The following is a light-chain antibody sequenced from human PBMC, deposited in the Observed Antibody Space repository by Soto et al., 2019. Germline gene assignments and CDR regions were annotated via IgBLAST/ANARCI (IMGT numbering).Light chain of an antibody. Sequence: QSALTQPASVSGSPGQSITISCTGTSSDVGSYNLVSWYQQQPDKAPKLMIYEGSKRPSGVSNRFSGSKSGNTASLTISGLQAEDEADYYCCSYSGSSTLVVGGGTKLTVL. CDR3: CSYSGSSTLV. CDR2: EGS. V-gene: IGLV2-23*01. J-gene: IGLJ2*01. CDR1: SSDVGSYNL.